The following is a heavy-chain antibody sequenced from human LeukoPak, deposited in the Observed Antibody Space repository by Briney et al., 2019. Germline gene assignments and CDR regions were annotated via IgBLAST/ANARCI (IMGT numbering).Heavy chain of an antibody. D-gene: IGHD5-18*01. V-gene: IGHV1-69*05. CDR2: IVPIIGTP. CDR3: RTASEGY. CDR1: GGPFSTDP. Sequence: SVKVSCKVSGGPFSTDPINWIRQAPGQGFEWVGGIVPIIGTPNYAQRFQDRVRITTDDSTSTAYMELTGLTYEDTAIYCARTASEGYWGQGTQVTVSS. J-gene: IGHJ4*02.